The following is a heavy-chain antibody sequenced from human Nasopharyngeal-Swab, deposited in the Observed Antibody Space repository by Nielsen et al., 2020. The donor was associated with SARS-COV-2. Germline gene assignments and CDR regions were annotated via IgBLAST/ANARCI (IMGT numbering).Heavy chain of an antibody. V-gene: IGHV4-59*01. CDR1: GGSINSLY. CDR2: IYYTGDT. D-gene: IGHD5/OR15-5a*01. Sequence: GSLRLSCTVSGGSINSLYWNWIRQPPGKGLEWIGYIYYTGDTNYNPSLKSRVTISVDTSKNQFYLKLKSVTAADTAVYYCAIMKVGSTLVGMDVWGQGSTVTVSS. CDR3: AIMKVGSTLVGMDV. J-gene: IGHJ6*02.